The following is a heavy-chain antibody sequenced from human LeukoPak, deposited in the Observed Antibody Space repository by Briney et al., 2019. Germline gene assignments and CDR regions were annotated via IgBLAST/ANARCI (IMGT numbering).Heavy chain of an antibody. CDR2: IYYSGST. V-gene: IGHV4-39*01. D-gene: IGHD3-16*02. Sequence: SETLSLTCTVSGGSISSSSYCWGWIRQPPGKGLEWIGSIYYSGSTYYNPSLKSRVTISVDTSKNQFSLKLSSVTAADTAVYSCASSTHYDYVWGSYRKRQSFDYWGQGTLVTVSS. CDR3: ASSTHYDYVWGSYRKRQSFDY. J-gene: IGHJ4*02. CDR1: GGSISSSSYC.